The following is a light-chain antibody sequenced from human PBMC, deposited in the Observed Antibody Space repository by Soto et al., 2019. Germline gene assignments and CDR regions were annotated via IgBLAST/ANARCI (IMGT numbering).Light chain of an antibody. Sequence: DIQMTQSPSSVSASVGDRVTITCQASQDISKYLNWYQQKPGKAPKLLIYDVFNLETGVPSRFSGSGSVTHFTFTISSLQPEDVATYYCQQYESLPTFGGGTKVDIK. J-gene: IGKJ4*01. CDR3: QQYESLPT. CDR1: QDISKY. V-gene: IGKV1-33*01. CDR2: DVF.